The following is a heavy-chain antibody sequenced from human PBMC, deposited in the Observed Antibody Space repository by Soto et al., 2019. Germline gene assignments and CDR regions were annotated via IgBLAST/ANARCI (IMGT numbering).Heavy chain of an antibody. D-gene: IGHD6-6*01. CDR1: GFPFSSYS. Sequence: PGGSLTLSCAASGFPFSSYSMNWVRQAPGKGLEWVSSISSSSSYIYYADSVKGRFTISRDNAKNSLYLQMNSLRAEDTAVYYCARAPYSSSSSYYYYYMDVRGKGTTVTVSS. J-gene: IGHJ6*03. CDR2: ISSSSSYI. CDR3: ARAPYSSSSSYYYYYMDV. V-gene: IGHV3-21*01.